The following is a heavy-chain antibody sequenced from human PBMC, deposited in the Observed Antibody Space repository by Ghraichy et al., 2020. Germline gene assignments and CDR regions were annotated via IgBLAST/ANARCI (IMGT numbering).Heavy chain of an antibody. J-gene: IGHJ4*02. CDR2: ISGSGGST. CDR1: GFTFSSYA. CDR3: AKDPGWELAAAGRPDY. D-gene: IGHD6-13*01. Sequence: GGSLRLSCAASGFTFSSYAMSWVRQAPGKGLEWVSAISGSGGSTYYADSVKGRFTISRDNSKNTLYLQMNSLRAEDTAVYYCAKDPGWELAAAGRPDYWGQGTLVTVSS. V-gene: IGHV3-23*01.